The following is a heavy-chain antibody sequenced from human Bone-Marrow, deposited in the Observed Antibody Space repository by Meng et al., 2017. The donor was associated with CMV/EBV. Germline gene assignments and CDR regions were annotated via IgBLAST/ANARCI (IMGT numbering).Heavy chain of an antibody. CDR3: GRDLSGSRDY. CDR2: ISYDGSNK. D-gene: IGHD1-26*01. V-gene: IGHV3-30-3*01. Sequence: VKLVEFGGSVVQPGRSMRLSCAASGFTFSSYAMHWVRQAPGKGLEWVAVISYDGSNKYYADSVKGRFTISRDNSKNTLYLQMNSLRAEDTAVYYCGRDLSGSRDYWGRGTLVTVSS. CDR1: GFTFSSYA. J-gene: IGHJ4*02.